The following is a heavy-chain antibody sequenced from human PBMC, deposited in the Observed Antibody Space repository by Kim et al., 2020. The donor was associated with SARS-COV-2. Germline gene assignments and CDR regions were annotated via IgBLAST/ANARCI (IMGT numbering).Heavy chain of an antibody. D-gene: IGHD3-10*01. V-gene: IGHV3-23*01. J-gene: IGHJ4*02. Sequence: YADAEKGRFTISRDNSTNTLYLQMNSLRAEDTAVYYCAKGSYGSAWGYWGQGTLVTVSS. CDR3: AKGSYGSAWGY.